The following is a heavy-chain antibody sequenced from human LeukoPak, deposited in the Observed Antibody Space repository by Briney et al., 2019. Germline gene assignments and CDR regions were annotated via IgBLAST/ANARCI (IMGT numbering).Heavy chain of an antibody. CDR3: ARDLTPGAFDI. CDR2: INPSGGST. CDR1: GYTFTSYY. Sequence: ASVKVSCKASGYTFTSYYMHWVRQAPGQGLEWMGIINPSGGSTNYAQKFQGRVTITADKSTSTAYMELSSLRSEDTAVYYCARDLTPGAFDIWGQGTMVTVSS. V-gene: IGHV1-46*01. D-gene: IGHD4-23*01. J-gene: IGHJ3*02.